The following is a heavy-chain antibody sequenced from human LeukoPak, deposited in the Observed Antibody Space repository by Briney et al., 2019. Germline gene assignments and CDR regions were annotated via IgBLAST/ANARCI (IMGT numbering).Heavy chain of an antibody. CDR2: IYYSGST. J-gene: IGHJ4*02. CDR1: GGSISSGDYY. Sequence: SETLSLTCTVSGGSISSGDYYWSWIRQPPGKGLEWIGYIYYSGSTYYNPSLKSRVTISVDTSKNQFSLKLSSVTAADTAVYYCARDSPYGGKAGDFDYWGQGTLVTVSS. V-gene: IGHV4-30-4*08. D-gene: IGHD4-23*01. CDR3: ARDSPYGGKAGDFDY.